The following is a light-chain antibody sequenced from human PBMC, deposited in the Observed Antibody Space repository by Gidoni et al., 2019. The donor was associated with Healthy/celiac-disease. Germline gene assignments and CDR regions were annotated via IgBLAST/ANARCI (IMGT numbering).Light chain of an antibody. Sequence: DIVMTQSPLSLHVTPGEPASISCRSSQSLLHSNGYTYLDWYLQKPGQSPQLLIYLGSNRASGVPDRFSGSGSGTDFTLKISRVEAEDVGVYYCMQALQTLWTFGQGTKVEIK. CDR3: MQALQTLWT. CDR2: LGS. CDR1: QSLLHSNGYTY. J-gene: IGKJ1*01. V-gene: IGKV2-28*01.